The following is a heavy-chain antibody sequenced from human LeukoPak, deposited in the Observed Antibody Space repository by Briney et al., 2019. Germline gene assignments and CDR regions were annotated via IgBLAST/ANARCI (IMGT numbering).Heavy chain of an antibody. CDR1: GYSFTDYW. J-gene: IGHJ5*02. Sequence: GESLKISCKASGYSFTDYWISWVRQMPGKGLEWMGRIDPSDSYTNYSPSFQGHVTISADKSISTAYLQWSSLKASDTAMYYCARQADGEWFDPWGQGTLVTVSS. CDR3: ARQADGEWFDP. V-gene: IGHV5-10-1*01. CDR2: IDPSDSYT.